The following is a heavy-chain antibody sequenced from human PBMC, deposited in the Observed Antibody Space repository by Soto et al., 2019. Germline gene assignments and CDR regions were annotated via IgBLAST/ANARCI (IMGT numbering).Heavy chain of an antibody. J-gene: IGHJ5*02. D-gene: IGHD2-2*01. CDR2: ISAGGGNT. Sequence: EVQLLESGGGLVQPGGSLRLSCAVSGFSFSTYAMSWVLQAPGKGLEWVSGISAGGGNTYYADSVRGRFTISRDNSKDTLYLQITSLRAEDTAVYYCAKHAEYQLVSWFDPWGQGTLVTVSS. CDR3: AKHAEYQLVSWFDP. CDR1: GFSFSTYA. V-gene: IGHV3-23*01.